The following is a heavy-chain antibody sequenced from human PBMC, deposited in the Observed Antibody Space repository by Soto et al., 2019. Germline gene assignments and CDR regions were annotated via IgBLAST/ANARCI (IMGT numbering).Heavy chain of an antibody. D-gene: IGHD6-19*01. CDR1: GFSLSTRGVG. CDR2: IYWDNDK. V-gene: IGHV2-5*02. J-gene: IGHJ4*02. Sequence: QITLKESGPTLVKPTQTLTLTCTFSGFSLSTRGVGVGWIRQPPGNALEWLALIYWDNDKRYTPSLKSRVTITKATSKHQVVLTMNNMDPVYTATYCCAHDSSGLYGFDQCGEGTLVAVSS. CDR3: AHDSSGLYGFDQ.